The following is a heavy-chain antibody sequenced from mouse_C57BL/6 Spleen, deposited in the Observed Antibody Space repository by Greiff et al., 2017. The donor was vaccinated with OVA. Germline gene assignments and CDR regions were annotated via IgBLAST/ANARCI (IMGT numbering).Heavy chain of an antibody. CDR1: GYSITSGYY. CDR2: ISYDGSN. J-gene: IGHJ2*01. D-gene: IGHD4-1*02. CDR3: ARGSQLGYFDY. V-gene: IGHV3-6*01. Sequence: EVQLQESGPGLVKPSQSLSLTCSVTGYSITSGYYWNWIRQFPGNKLEWMGYISYDGSNNYNPSLKNRISITRDTSKNQFFLKLNSVTTEDTATYYCARGSQLGYFDYWGQGTTLTVSS.